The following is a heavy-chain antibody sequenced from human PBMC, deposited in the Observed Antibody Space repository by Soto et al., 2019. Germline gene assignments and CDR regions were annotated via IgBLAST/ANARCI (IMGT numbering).Heavy chain of an antibody. CDR1: GGSFSGYY. V-gene: IGHV4-34*01. J-gene: IGHJ4*02. CDR2: VKDSGST. CDR3: ARDDRRWVGSF. D-gene: IGHD3-10*01. Sequence: QVQLQQWGAGLLKPLETLSLTCAVYGGSFSGYYWSWIRQSPGKGLEWIGEVKDSGSTNYNPSLKTRVTISVDTSKNQSSLILNSVTAADTAVYYCARDDRRWVGSFWGQGVLVTVSS.